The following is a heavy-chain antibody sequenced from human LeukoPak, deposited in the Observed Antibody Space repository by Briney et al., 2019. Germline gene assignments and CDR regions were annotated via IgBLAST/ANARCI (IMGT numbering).Heavy chain of an antibody. D-gene: IGHD2-15*01. CDR2: INPNSGGT. CDR1: GYIFTGYY. J-gene: IGHJ4*02. CDR3: ARDNCSGGSCYRYFDY. V-gene: IGHV1-2*02. Sequence: ASVKVSCKASGYIFTGYYMHWVRQAPGQGLEWMGWINPNSGGTNYAQKFQGRVTMTRDTSISTAYMELSRLRSDDTAVYYCARDNCSGGSCYRYFDYWGQGTLVTVSS.